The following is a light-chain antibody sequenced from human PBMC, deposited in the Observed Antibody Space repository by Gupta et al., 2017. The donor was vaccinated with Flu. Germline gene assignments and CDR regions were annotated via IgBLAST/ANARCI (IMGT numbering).Light chain of an antibody. CDR2: ENN. V-gene: IGLV1-51*02. Sequence: QSVSTPPRAVSAASGQKVTMSCTGSSSNIGNHYVSWYQQQPGTAPKVLIYENNKRSLGIPDRFSGSKSGTSATLSITGLQTGDEADYYCGTWDSSLSVVVFGGGTKVTVL. CDR3: GTWDSSLSVVV. CDR1: SSNIGNHY. J-gene: IGLJ2*01.